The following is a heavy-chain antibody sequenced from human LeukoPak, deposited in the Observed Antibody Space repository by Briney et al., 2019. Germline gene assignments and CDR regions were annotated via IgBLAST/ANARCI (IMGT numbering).Heavy chain of an antibody. J-gene: IGHJ5*02. CDR3: ARHSAVPAAIRGGGNWFDP. Sequence: SETLSLTCTVSGGSISSGSYYWSWIRQPAGKGLEWIGRIYTSGSTNYNPSLKSRVTISVDTSKNQFSLKLSSVTAADTAVYYCARHSAVPAAIRGGGNWFDPWGQGTLVTVSS. CDR1: GGSISSGSYY. V-gene: IGHV4-61*02. CDR2: IYTSGST. D-gene: IGHD2-2*02.